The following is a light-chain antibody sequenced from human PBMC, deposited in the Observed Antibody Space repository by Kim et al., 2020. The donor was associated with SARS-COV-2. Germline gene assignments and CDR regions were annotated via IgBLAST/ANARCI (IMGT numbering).Light chain of an antibody. CDR2: GNR. CDR1: SSNIGAGYD. V-gene: IGLV1-40*01. CDR3: QSYDSSLSGSEV. J-gene: IGLJ2*01. Sequence: QSVLTQPPSVSGAPGQRVTISCTGSSSNIGAGYDIHWYQQLPGTAPKLLIYGNRNRPSGVPDRFSGSRSGTSASLAITGLQAEDEADYYCQSYDSSLSGSEVFGGGTKVTVL.